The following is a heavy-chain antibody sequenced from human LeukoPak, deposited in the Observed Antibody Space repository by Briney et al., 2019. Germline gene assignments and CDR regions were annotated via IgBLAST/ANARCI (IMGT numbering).Heavy chain of an antibody. J-gene: IGHJ4*02. CDR2: ISSSRSTI. CDR3: AREPH. V-gene: IGHV3-48*04. CDR1: GFTFSTYS. Sequence: PGGSLRLSCAASGFTFSTYSMNWVRQAPGKGLEWVSYISSSRSTINYADSVKGRFTISRDNAKNSLYLQMNSLRAEDTAVYYCAREPHWGQGTLVTVSS.